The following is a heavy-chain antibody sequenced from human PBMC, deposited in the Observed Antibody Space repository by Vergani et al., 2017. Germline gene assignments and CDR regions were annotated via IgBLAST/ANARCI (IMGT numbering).Heavy chain of an antibody. Sequence: QVQLRESGPGLVRPSETLSLTCTVSGGSISNYYWSWVRQPPGKGLESIGYIHYSGSTNYNPSLKSRVTISVDTSKNQFSLNLSSVTAADTAVYYCARGFSSSSWYYYYYMDVWGKGTTVTVSS. D-gene: IGHD6-13*01. V-gene: IGHV4-59*01. CDR3: ARGFSSSSWYYYYYMDV. J-gene: IGHJ6*03. CDR1: GGSISNYY. CDR2: IHYSGST.